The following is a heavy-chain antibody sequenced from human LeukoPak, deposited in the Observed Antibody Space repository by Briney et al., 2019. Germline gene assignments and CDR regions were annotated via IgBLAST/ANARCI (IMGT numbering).Heavy chain of an antibody. CDR1: GGSISSGGHY. D-gene: IGHD1-14*01. J-gene: IGHJ6*02. CDR2: IYYSGST. CDR3: ARALPPSYYGKDV. V-gene: IGHV4-31*03. Sequence: ASETLTLTCTVSGGSISSGGHYWNWIRQHPGEGLEWIGYIYYSGSTYYNPSLKSRVTISVDTSKNQFSLKLSSVTAADTAVYYCARALPPSYYGKDVWGQGTTVTVSS.